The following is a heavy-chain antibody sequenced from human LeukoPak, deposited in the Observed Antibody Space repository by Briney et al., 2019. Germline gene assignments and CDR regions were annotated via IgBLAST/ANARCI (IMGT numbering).Heavy chain of an antibody. D-gene: IGHD1-26*01. V-gene: IGHV3-21*01. CDR3: AREGIVGASPGFDY. J-gene: IGHJ4*02. CDR2: ISSSSSYI. CDR1: GFAFSSYS. Sequence: GSLLLSCAASGFAFSSYSMNWVRQAPGKGLGWVSSISSSSSYIYYSDSVKGRFTISRDNAKNSLYLQMNSLRAEDTAVYYCAREGIVGASPGFDYWGQGTLVTVCS.